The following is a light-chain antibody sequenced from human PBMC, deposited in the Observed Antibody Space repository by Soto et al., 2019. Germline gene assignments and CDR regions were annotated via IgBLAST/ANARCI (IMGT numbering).Light chain of an antibody. CDR1: SSDVGGYNY. V-gene: IGLV2-14*01. CDR2: EVS. Sequence: QSALTQPASVSGSPGQSITISCTGTSSDVGGYNYVSWYQQHPGKAPKFLIYEVSNRPSGVSNRFSGSKSGNTASLTISGLQAEDEADYYCSSYTSTNTWVFGGGTMLTVL. CDR3: SSYTSTNTWV. J-gene: IGLJ3*02.